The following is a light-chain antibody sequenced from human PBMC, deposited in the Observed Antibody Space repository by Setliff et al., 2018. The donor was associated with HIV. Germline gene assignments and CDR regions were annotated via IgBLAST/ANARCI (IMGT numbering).Light chain of an antibody. J-gene: IGLJ1*01. V-gene: IGLV2-14*01. CDR2: EVR. Sequence: QSALTQPASVSGSPGQSITISCTGTSSDVGGYNYVSWYQQHPGKAPKLIIYEVRNRPSGVSNRFSGSKSGNTASLTISGLQAEDEGDYYCSPYAITNTLPFGTGTKVPS. CDR1: SSDVGGYNY. CDR3: SPYAITNTLP.